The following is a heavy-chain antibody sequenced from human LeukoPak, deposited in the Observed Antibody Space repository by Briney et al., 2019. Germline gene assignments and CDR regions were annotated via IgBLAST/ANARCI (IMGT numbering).Heavy chain of an antibody. CDR3: ARAVEYNILTGYGNLY. D-gene: IGHD3-9*01. J-gene: IGHJ4*02. V-gene: IGHV3-30*02. CDR2: IRYDGSNK. CDR1: GFTFSSYG. Sequence: GGSLRLSCAASGFTFSSYGMHWVRQAPGKGLEWVAFIRYDGSNKYYADSVKGRFTISRDNAKNSVYLQMNSLTAEDTAVYYCARAVEYNILTGYGNLYWGQGTLVTVSS.